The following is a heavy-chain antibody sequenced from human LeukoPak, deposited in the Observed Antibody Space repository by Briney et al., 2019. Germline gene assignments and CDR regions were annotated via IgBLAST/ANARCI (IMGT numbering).Heavy chain of an antibody. Sequence: GASVKVSCKASGYTFTSYGISWVRQAPGQGLEWMGWISAYNGNTNYAQKFQGRVTMTRDTSISTAYMELSRLRSDDTAVYYCAREMYYDFWRGSDYWGQGTLVTVSS. CDR3: AREMYYDFWRGSDY. CDR2: ISAYNGNT. J-gene: IGHJ4*02. V-gene: IGHV1-18*01. D-gene: IGHD3-3*01. CDR1: GYTFTSYG.